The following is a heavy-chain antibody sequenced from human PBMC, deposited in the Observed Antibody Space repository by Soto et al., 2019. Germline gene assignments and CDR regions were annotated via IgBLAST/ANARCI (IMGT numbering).Heavy chain of an antibody. CDR1: GYTFTSYD. V-gene: IGHV1-8*01. Sequence: ASVKVSCKSSGYTFTSYDINWVRQATEQGLEGRGWMNPNSGNTGYAQKFQGRVTMTRNTSISTADMELSSLRSEDTAVYYCASLYSSSWYRDYYYGMDVWGKGTTVTVSS. CDR2: MNPNSGNT. CDR3: ASLYSSSWYRDYYYGMDV. D-gene: IGHD6-13*01. J-gene: IGHJ6*04.